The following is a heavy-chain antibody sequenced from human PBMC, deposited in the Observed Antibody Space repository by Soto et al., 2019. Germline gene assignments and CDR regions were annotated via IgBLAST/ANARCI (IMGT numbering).Heavy chain of an antibody. CDR1: GGTFSSYA. J-gene: IGHJ6*02. D-gene: IGHD3-3*01. Sequence: ASVKVSCEASGGTFSSYAISWVLQAPGQGLEWMGGIIPIFGTANYAQKFQGRVTITADESTSTAYMELSSLRSEDTAVYYCAREAARFLEWLLEVWGQGTTVTVSS. CDR2: IIPIFGTA. V-gene: IGHV1-69*13. CDR3: AREAARFLEWLLEV.